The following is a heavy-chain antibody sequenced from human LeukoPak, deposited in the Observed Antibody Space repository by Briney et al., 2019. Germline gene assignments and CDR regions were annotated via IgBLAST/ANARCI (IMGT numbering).Heavy chain of an antibody. Sequence: GGSLRLSCAASGFSFDDYAMHWVRQAPGKGLEWVSLISWGGGTTYYADSVKGRFTISRDNSKDSLYLQMNSLRGEDTAFYYCTTHPDYSRSIYNMDVWGKGTPVTVSS. CDR1: GFSFDDYA. J-gene: IGHJ6*03. V-gene: IGHV3-43D*04. CDR2: ISWGGGTT. CDR3: TTHPDYSRSIYNMDV. D-gene: IGHD6-13*01.